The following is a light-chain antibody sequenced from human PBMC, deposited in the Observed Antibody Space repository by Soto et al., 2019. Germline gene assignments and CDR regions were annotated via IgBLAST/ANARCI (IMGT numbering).Light chain of an antibody. CDR2: DVS. CDR1: SSDVGGYNY. V-gene: IGLV2-14*01. Sequence: QSVLTQPASVSGSPGQSITISCTGTSSDVGGYNYVSWYQQHPGKAPKLMIYDVSNRPSGVSNRFSGSKSGNTASLTISGLQAEDEADYYCSSYTSSSTLRVFGGGTAVTVL. J-gene: IGLJ2*01. CDR3: SSYTSSSTLRV.